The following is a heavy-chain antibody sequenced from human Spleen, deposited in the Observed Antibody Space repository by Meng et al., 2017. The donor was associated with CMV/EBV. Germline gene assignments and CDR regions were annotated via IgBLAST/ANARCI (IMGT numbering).Heavy chain of an antibody. D-gene: IGHD5-18*01. Sequence: SCKASGYTFTGYFMHWVRQAPGQGLEWMGWINPNAGDANYAQKFQSRVTMTRDTSISTAFMELSRLISDDTATYYCARAGIHFNWFDPWGQGTLVTVSS. CDR3: ARAGIHFNWFDP. CDR2: INPNAGDA. CDR1: GYTFTGYF. V-gene: IGHV1-2*02. J-gene: IGHJ5*02.